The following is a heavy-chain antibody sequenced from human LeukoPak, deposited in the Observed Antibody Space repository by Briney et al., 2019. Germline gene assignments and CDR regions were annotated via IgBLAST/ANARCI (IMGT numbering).Heavy chain of an antibody. V-gene: IGHV4-59*01. CDR1: GGSISSYY. CDR3: ARGWQANWFDP. Sequence: SETLSLTCTVSGGSISSYYWSWIRQPPGKGLEWIGYIYYSGSTNYNPSLKSRVTISIDTSKNQLFLKLTSVTAADTAVYYCARGWQANWFDPWGQGTLVTVSS. J-gene: IGHJ5*02. D-gene: IGHD2-15*01. CDR2: IYYSGST.